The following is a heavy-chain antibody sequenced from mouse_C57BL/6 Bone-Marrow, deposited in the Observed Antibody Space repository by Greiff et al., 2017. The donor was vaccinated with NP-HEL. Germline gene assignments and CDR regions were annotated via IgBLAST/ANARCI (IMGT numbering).Heavy chain of an antibody. D-gene: IGHD6-1*01. J-gene: IGHJ3*01. CDR3: ARCPY. V-gene: IGHV5-12*01. CDR2: ISNGGGST. Sequence: DVKLVESGGGLVQPGGSLKLSCAASGFTFSDYYMYWVRQTPEKRLEWVAYISNGGGSTYYPDTVKGRFTISRDNAKNTLYLHMSRLKSEDTAMYYCARCPYWGQGTLVTVSA. CDR1: GFTFSDYY.